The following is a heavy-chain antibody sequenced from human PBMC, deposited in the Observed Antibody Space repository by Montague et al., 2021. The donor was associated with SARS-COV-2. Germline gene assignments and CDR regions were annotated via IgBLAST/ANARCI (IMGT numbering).Heavy chain of an antibody. Sequence: SLRLSCAASGFTLGSYGMHWVRQAPGKGLEWVAVISYDGSNKYCADSVKGRFTISRDNSKNTLYLQMNSLRAEDTAVYYCARVASPDLLWFGEVYYQYGMDVWGQGTTVTVSS. V-gene: IGHV3-30-3*01. D-gene: IGHD3-10*01. CDR1: GFTLGSYG. CDR2: ISYDGSNK. J-gene: IGHJ6*02. CDR3: ARVASPDLLWFGEVYYQYGMDV.